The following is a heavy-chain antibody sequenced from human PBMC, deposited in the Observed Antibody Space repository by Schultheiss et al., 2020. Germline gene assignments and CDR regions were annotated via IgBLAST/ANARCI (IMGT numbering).Heavy chain of an antibody. Sequence: SETLSLTCTVSGGSISSSSYYWGWIRQPPGKGLEWIGSIYYSGSTYYNPSLKSRVTISVDTSKNQFSLKLSSVTAADTAVYYCARDTIAAAAASYYYYYMDVWGKGTTVTVSS. J-gene: IGHJ6*03. CDR3: ARDTIAAAAASYYYYYMDV. CDR2: IYYSGST. D-gene: IGHD6-13*01. V-gene: IGHV4-39*02. CDR1: GGSISSSSYY.